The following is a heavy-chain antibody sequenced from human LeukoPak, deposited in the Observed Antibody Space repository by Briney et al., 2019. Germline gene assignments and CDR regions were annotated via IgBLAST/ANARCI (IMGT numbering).Heavy chain of an antibody. CDR2: IRTYNGDT. J-gene: IGHJ4*02. D-gene: IGHD4-11*01. CDR1: GYTFTSCG. V-gene: IGHV1-18*01. Sequence: GASVKVSCKASGYTFTSCGIAWLRQAPGQGLEWLGWIRTYNGDTEYAEKFQGRVTMSTDTPTTMAYMELTSLRSDDTAVYYCARTLTTESYYFDYWGQGTLVTVSS. CDR3: ARTLTTESYYFDY.